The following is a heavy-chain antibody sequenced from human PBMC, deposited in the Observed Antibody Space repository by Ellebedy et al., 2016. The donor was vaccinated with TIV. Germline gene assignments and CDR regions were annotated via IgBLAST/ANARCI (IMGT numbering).Heavy chain of an antibody. D-gene: IGHD3-9*01. J-gene: IGHJ5*02. Sequence: MPSETLSLTCTVSGGGISSDTWWSLVRQPPGRGLEWIGEAHYGGYTNYNPSLKSRVTISLDKSKDQFSLKLTSVTAADTAICYCVKSNWHSFEAWGQGALVTVSS. CDR2: AHYGGYT. CDR1: GGGISSDTW. V-gene: IGHV4-4*02. CDR3: VKSNWHSFEA.